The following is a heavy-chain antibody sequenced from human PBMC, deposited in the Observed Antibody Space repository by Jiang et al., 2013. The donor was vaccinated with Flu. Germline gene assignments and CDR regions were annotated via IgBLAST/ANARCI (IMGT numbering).Heavy chain of an antibody. CDR3: ARAFVNMVDH. J-gene: IGHJ4*02. V-gene: IGHV3-48*03. CDR1: GFTFSSFE. Sequence: VQLLESGGGLVQPGGSLRLSCVVSGFTFSSFEMNWVRQAPGKGLEWVSYISTSGSTVKYADSVRGRFTISRDKAKNSLYLQMNSLKAEDTAVYYCARAFVNMVDHWGQGTLVTVSS. CDR2: ISTSGSTV. D-gene: IGHD4/OR15-4a*01.